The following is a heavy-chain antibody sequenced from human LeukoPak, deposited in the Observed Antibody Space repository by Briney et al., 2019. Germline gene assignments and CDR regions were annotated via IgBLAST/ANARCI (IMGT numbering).Heavy chain of an antibody. CDR1: GGSISSYY. D-gene: IGHD4-17*01. CDR3: ARDFGYGDYFFDD. Sequence: SENLSLTCTVSGGSISSYYWSWIRQPAGEGLEWIGRLHTSGSTHYNPSLKSRVTMSVDTSKNQFSLKLSSVTAADTAVYYCARDFGYGDYFFDDWGQGTLVTVSS. CDR2: LHTSGST. J-gene: IGHJ4*02. V-gene: IGHV4-4*07.